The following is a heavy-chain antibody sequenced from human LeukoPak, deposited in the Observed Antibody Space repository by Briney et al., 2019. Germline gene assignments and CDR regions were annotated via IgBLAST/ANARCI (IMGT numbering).Heavy chain of an antibody. CDR3: ARDKVDIDY. CDR1: GFTFSSYW. Sequence: GGSLRLSCAASGFTFSSYWMSWVRQALGKGLEWVANIRQDGGEKYSVDSVKGRFTISRDNAKNSLYLQMNSLRAEDTAVYYCARDKVDIDYWGQGTLVTVSS. CDR2: IRQDGGEK. J-gene: IGHJ4*02. V-gene: IGHV3-7*01. D-gene: IGHD2-2*01.